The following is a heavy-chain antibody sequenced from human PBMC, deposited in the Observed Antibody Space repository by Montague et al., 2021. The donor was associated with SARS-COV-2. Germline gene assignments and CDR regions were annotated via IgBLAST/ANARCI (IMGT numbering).Heavy chain of an antibody. CDR1: GGSLSSGLFY. D-gene: IGHD2-21*01. CDR3: ARHLAYCAGDCRPDYFDY. V-gene: IGHV4-39*01. J-gene: IGHJ4*02. Sequence: SETLSLTCTVSGGSLSSGLFYWGWIRQPPGKGLEWIGSIHNGGTTTNXPSLKSRVTLSADSSKNQFSLRLDSMTAADTAVYYCARHLAYCAGDCRPDYFDYWGLGTLVTVSS. CDR2: IHNGGTT.